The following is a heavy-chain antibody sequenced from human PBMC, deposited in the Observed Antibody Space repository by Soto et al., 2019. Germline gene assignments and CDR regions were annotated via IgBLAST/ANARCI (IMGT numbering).Heavy chain of an antibody. Sequence: GGSLRLSCAASGFTFSSYGMHWVRQAPGKGLEWVAVIWYDGSNKYYADSVKGRFTISRDNSKNTLYLQMNSLRAEDTAVYYCAKDPAYYDSSGYYYDYYYYYGMDVWGQGTTVTVSS. D-gene: IGHD3-22*01. CDR1: GFTFSSYG. J-gene: IGHJ6*02. CDR3: AKDPAYYDSSGYYYDYYYYYGMDV. V-gene: IGHV3-33*06. CDR2: IWYDGSNK.